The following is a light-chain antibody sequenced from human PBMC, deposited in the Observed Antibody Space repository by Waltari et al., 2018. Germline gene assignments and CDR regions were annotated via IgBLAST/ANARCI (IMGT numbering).Light chain of an antibody. CDR2: EVD. CDR3: SSYAGSNKLI. CDR1: SSDIGAYQY. Sequence: QSALTQPPSASGSPGQTVIISCTGPSSDIGAYQYVSWDQQIPGRAPALIIYEVDRRPPGVPDRFSGSKSGNTASLTVSGLQTEDEGDYYCSSYAGSNKLIFGGVTKLTVL. J-gene: IGLJ2*01. V-gene: IGLV2-8*01.